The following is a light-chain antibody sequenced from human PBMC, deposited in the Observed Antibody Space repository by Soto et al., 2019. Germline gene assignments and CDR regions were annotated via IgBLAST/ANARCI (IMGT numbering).Light chain of an antibody. V-gene: IGKV3D-15*01. CDR1: QSVSIN. J-gene: IGKJ4*01. CDR3: QQYNNWHPLT. CDR2: DAS. Sequence: EIVMTQSPGTLSVSPGERATLSCRASQSVSINLAWYQQKPGQAPRLLIYDASTRATGIPARFSGSGYGTEFTLTISSLXSKDFAVYYCQQYNNWHPLTFGGGTKVDIK.